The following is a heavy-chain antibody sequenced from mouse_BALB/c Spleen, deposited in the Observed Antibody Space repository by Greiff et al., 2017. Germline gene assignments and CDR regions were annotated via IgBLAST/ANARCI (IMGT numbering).Heavy chain of an antibody. V-gene: IGHV4-1*02. CDR1: GFDFSRYW. Sequence: EVQGVESGGGLVQPGGSLKLSCAASGFDFSRYWMSWVRQAPGKGLEWIGEINPDSSTINYTPSLKDKFIISRDNAKNTLYLQMSKVRSEDTALYYCARPHYGYGRYAMDYWGQGTSVTVSS. CDR3: ARPHYGYGRYAMDY. CDR2: INPDSSTI. D-gene: IGHD2-2*01. J-gene: IGHJ4*01.